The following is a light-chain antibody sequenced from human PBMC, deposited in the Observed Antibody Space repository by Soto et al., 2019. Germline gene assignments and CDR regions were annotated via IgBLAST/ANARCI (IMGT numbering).Light chain of an antibody. V-gene: IGKV1-5*01. CDR1: QSIRTW. Sequence: DIQMTQSPSTLSASVGDRVTITCRASQSIRTWLAWYQQKPGRAPNLLMYDASTLESGVPSRFSGSASGTEYTLTISSLQPDDFATYYCQQYNSYPWTFGQGTKVEIK. CDR2: DAS. CDR3: QQYNSYPWT. J-gene: IGKJ1*01.